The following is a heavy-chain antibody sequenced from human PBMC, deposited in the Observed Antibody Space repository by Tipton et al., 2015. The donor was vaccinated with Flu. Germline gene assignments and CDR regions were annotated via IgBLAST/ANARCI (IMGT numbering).Heavy chain of an antibody. J-gene: IGHJ3*02. V-gene: IGHV4-31*03. Sequence: TLSLTCTVSGGSISSGGYYWSWIRQHPGKGLEWIGYIYYSGSTYYNPSLKSRVTISVDTSKNQFSLKLSSVTAADTAVYYCARTHLRLAYGGGDCRDAFDIWGQGTMVTVSS. CDR3: ARTHLRLAYGGGDCRDAFDI. CDR1: GGSISSGGYY. CDR2: IYYSGST. D-gene: IGHD2-21*02.